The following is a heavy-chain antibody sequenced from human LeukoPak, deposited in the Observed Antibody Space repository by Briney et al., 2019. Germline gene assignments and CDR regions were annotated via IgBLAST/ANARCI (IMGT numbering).Heavy chain of an antibody. D-gene: IGHD2-2*01. CDR2: ISSSSSYI. CDR1: GFTFSSYS. V-gene: IGHV3-21*01. J-gene: IGHJ3*02. Sequence: PGGSLRLSCAASGFTFSSYSMNWVRQAPGKGLEWVSSISSSSSYIYYADSVKGRFTISRDNAKNSLYLQMNSLRAEDTAVYYCAGYFSQQRLVPDAFDIWGQGTMVTVSS. CDR3: AGYFSQQRLVPDAFDI.